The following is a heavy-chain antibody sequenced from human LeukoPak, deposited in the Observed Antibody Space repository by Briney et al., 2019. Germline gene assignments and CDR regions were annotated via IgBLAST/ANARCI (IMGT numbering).Heavy chain of an antibody. CDR1: GGSISSGGYY. D-gene: IGHD5-18*01. CDR3: ARDERGYSYGLYYYYGMDV. J-gene: IGHJ6*02. V-gene: IGHV4-31*03. CDR2: IYYSGST. Sequence: SQTLSLTCTVSGGSISSGGYYWSWIRQHPGRGLEWIGYIYYSGSTYYNPSLKSRVTISVDTSKNQFSLKLSSVTAADTAVYYCARDERGYSYGLYYYYGMDVWGQGTTVTVSS.